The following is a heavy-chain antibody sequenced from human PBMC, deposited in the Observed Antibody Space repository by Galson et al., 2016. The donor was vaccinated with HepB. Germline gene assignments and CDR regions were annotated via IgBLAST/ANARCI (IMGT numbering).Heavy chain of an antibody. CDR3: ARVLNVGATIFEY. D-gene: IGHD1-26*01. J-gene: IGHJ4*02. CDR1: GYTFTSYG. CDR2: INAGNGNT. V-gene: IGHV1-3*01. Sequence: SVKVSCKASGYTFTSYGMYWVRQAPGQRLEYIGWINAGNGNTKYSEKFEGRVTITRDTSASTAYMELSSLISEDKALYFCARVLNVGATIFEYWGQGTLVTVSS.